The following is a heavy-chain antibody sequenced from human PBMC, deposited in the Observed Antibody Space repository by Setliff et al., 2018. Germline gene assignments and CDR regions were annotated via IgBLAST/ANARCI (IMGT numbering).Heavy chain of an antibody. Sequence: SETLSLTCAVSGYSISSDYYWGWFRQPPGKGLEWIGSMYHSGSTYYNPSLKSRVTISVDTSKNQFSLKLNYVTAADTAVYYCARALGYCSRTSCYADAFDIWGQGTMVTVSS. D-gene: IGHD2-2*01. CDR2: MYHSGST. J-gene: IGHJ3*02. V-gene: IGHV4-38-2*01. CDR1: GYSISSDYY. CDR3: ARALGYCSRTSCYADAFDI.